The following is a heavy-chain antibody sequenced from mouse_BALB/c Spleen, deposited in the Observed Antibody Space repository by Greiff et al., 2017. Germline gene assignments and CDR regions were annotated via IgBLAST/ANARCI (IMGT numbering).Heavy chain of an antibody. CDR1: GYSITSDYA. CDR3: ASYGNYGGWYFDV. V-gene: IGHV3-2*02. CDR2: ISYSGST. J-gene: IGHJ1*01. Sequence: DVQLVESGPGLVKPSQSLSLTCTVTGYSITSDYAWNWIRQFPGNKLEWMGYISYSGSTSYNPSLKSRISITRDTSKNQFFLQLNSVTTEDTATYYCASYGNYGGWYFDVWGAGTTVTVSS. D-gene: IGHD2-1*01.